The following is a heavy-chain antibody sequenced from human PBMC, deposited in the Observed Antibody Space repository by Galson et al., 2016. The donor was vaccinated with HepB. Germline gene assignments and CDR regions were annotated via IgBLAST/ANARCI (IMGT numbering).Heavy chain of an antibody. V-gene: IGHV2-5*02. D-gene: IGHD2-21*01. Sequence: PALVKPTQPLTLTCTVSGFSLSTPGMGVGWIRQPPGRALEWVTLIYWDDDKRSNPSLETRVTVSKDNSKNQVVLTMTNMDPMDTATYYCAHCATDVVTFVNWGQGILVTVSS. CDR2: IYWDDDK. J-gene: IGHJ4*02. CDR1: GFSLSTPGMG. CDR3: AHCATDVVTFVN.